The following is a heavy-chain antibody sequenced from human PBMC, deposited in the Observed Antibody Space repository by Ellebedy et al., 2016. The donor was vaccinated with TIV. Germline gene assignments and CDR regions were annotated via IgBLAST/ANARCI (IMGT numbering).Heavy chain of an antibody. CDR3: ATGARSEGGY. V-gene: IGHV3-21*01. J-gene: IGHJ4*02. D-gene: IGHD2-15*01. CDR1: GFIFSTYT. Sequence: GESLKISCAASGFIFSTYTMNWVRQAPGKGLEWVSSISSNGRHIYYADSVRARFAISRDNAGGSLYLQMNSLRAEDTAVYYCATGARSEGGYWGQGTLVTVSS. CDR2: ISSNGRHI.